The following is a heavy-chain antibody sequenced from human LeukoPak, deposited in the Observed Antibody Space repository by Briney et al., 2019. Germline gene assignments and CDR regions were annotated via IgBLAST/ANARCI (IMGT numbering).Heavy chain of an antibody. CDR3: AREDLRFLEWLLTPFDY. V-gene: IGHV3-21*01. Sequence: GGSLRLSCAASGFTFSSYSMNWVRQAPGKGLEWVSPISSSSSYIYYADSLKGRFTISRDNAKNSLYLQMNSLRAEDTAVYYCAREDLRFLEWLLTPFDYWGQGTLVTVSS. CDR1: GFTFSSYS. D-gene: IGHD3-3*01. CDR2: ISSSSSYI. J-gene: IGHJ4*02.